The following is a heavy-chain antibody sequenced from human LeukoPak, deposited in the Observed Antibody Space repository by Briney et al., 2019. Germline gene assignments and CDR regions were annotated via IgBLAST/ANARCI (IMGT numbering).Heavy chain of an antibody. CDR1: GFTFSSYA. V-gene: IGHV3-30-3*01. D-gene: IGHD4-17*01. Sequence: GGSLRLSCAASGFTFSSYAMHWVRQAPGKGLEWVAVISYDGSNKYYADSVKGRFTISRDNSKNTLYLQMNGLRAEDTAVYYCASHYGDLKFDYWGQGTLVTVSS. CDR2: ISYDGSNK. J-gene: IGHJ4*02. CDR3: ASHYGDLKFDY.